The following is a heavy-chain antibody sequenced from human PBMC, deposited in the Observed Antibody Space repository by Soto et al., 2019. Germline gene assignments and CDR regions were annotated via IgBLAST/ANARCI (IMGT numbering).Heavy chain of an antibody. CDR2: INHSGST. CDR3: ARGLILDV. V-gene: IGHV4-34*01. Sequence: SETLSLTCAVYGGSFSGYYWSWIRQPPGKGLEWIGEINHSGSTNYNPSLKSRVTISVDTSKNQFSLKLSSVTAADTAVYYCARGLILDVWGQGTTVTVPS. CDR1: GGSFSGYY. J-gene: IGHJ6*02.